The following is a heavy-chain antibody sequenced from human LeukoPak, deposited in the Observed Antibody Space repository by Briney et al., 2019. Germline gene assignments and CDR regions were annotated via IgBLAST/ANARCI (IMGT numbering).Heavy chain of an antibody. CDR1: GFTFRNYA. V-gene: IGHV3-23*01. D-gene: IGHD6-13*01. J-gene: IGHJ4*02. CDR2: ISGRDGRS. Sequence: GGSLRLSCAASGFTFRNYAMSWVRQAPGKGLEWVSAISGRDGRSHYADSVKGRFTTSRDNSKNTLWLQMNSLRAEDAAVYYCAKTAGSNWSFDYWGQGTLVTVSS. CDR3: AKTAGSNWSFDY.